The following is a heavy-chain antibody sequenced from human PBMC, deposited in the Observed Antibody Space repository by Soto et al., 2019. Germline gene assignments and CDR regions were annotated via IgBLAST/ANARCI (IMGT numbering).Heavy chain of an antibody. CDR2: ISPSSAYI. CDR1: GLNFEKCS. D-gene: IGHD2-15*01. CDR3: ATDTGDIEVVPATT. V-gene: IGHV3-21*04. Sequence: AGGSLRLSCAASGLNFEKCSMNWVRQPPGKGPEWLASISPSSAYIRYADSVKGRFTISRDNARNSLSLQMMNLRAGDTAIYYCATDTGDIEVVPATTWGQGTLVTVSS. J-gene: IGHJ4*02.